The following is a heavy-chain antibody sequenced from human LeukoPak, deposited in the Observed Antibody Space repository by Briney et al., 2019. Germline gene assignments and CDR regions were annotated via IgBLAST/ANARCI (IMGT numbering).Heavy chain of an antibody. V-gene: IGHV3-7*01. D-gene: IGHD6-19*01. CDR1: GLTFSSYA. CDR3: ARDRGWQTFDY. J-gene: IGHJ4*02. CDR2: IKDDGSEN. Sequence: GGSLRLSCAASGLTFSSYAMTWVRQAPGKGLERVANIKDDGSENYYVDSVKGRFTISRDNAKNSVFLQMNSLRADDTAVYYCARDRGWQTFDYWGQGSQVTVSS.